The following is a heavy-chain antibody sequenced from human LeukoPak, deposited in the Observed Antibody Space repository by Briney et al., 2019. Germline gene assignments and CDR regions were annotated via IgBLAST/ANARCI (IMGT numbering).Heavy chain of an antibody. D-gene: IGHD5-24*01. J-gene: IGHJ4*02. CDR3: TRVGYIDEGIDY. CDR2: ISVSGGNT. Sequence: GGSLRLSCAASGFTFSNYAMSWVRQAPGKGLEWVSSISVSGGNTYYADSVKGRFTISRDNSKNTLYLQMNSLTAEDTALYYCTRVGYIDEGIDYWGQGTLVTVSS. CDR1: GFTFSNYA. V-gene: IGHV3-23*01.